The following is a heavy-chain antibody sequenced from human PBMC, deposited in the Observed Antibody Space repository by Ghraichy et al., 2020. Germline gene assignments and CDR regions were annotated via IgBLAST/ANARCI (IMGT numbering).Heavy chain of an antibody. Sequence: SETLSLTCAVYGGSFSGYYWSWIRQPPGKGLEWIGEINHSGSNNYNPSLKSRVTISVDTSKNQFSLQLGSVTAADTAVYYCARGSRGENGGYDFGFEGYAGRFDYWGQGALVTVSS. D-gene: IGHD3-22*01. CDR1: GGSFSGYY. J-gene: IGHJ4*02. V-gene: IGHV4-34*01. CDR2: INHSGSN. CDR3: ARGSRGENGGYDFGFEGYAGRFDY.